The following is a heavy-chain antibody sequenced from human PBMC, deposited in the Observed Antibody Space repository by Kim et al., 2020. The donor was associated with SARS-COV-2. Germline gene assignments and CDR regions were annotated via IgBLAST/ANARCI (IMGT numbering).Heavy chain of an antibody. J-gene: IGHJ3*02. V-gene: IGHV3-30*01. Sequence: ADSVKGRFTISRDNSKNTLYLQMNSLRAEDTAVYYCAREGGIKGRKAFDIWGQGTMVTVSS. CDR3: AREGGIKGRKAFDI. D-gene: IGHD1-26*01.